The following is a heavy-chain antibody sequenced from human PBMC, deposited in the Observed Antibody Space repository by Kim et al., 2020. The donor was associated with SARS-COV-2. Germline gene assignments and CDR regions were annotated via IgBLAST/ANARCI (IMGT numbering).Heavy chain of an antibody. CDR3: ASHQGINWNYRSLAY. V-gene: IGHV3-21*01. D-gene: IGHD1-7*01. Sequence: GGSLRLSCAASGFTFSSYSMNWVRQAPGKGLEWVSSISSSSSYIYYADSVKGRFTISRDNAKNSLYLQMNSLRAEDTAVYYCASHQGINWNYRSLAYWGQGTLVTVSS. CDR1: GFTFSSYS. J-gene: IGHJ4*02. CDR2: ISSSSSYI.